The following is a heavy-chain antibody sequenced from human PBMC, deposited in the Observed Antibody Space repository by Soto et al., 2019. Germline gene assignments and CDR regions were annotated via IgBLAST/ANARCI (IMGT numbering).Heavy chain of an antibody. V-gene: IGHV4-38-2*01. CDR2: IHHSGST. CDR1: DDSISSGYQ. J-gene: IGHJ6*02. CDR3: ARVLRFLEWVLSPNYYHYGMDV. Sequence: SEPLSVTCAVCDDSISSGYQWGWIRQPPGKGLEWIGSIHHSGSTYYNPSLKSRVSTSVDTSKNEFSLKLSSVTAADTAVYYCARVLRFLEWVLSPNYYHYGMDVWGQGTTVTVS. D-gene: IGHD3-3*01.